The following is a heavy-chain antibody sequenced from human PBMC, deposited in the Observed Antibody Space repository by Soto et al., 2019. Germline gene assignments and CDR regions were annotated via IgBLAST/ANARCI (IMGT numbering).Heavy chain of an antibody. CDR2: IYHSGST. CDR1: GGSISSSNW. J-gene: IGHJ4*02. Sequence: QVQLQESGPGLVKPSGTLSLTCAVSGGSISSSNWWSWVRQPPGKGLEWIGEIYHSGSTNYNPSLKXRXTXSXXKPKNQFSLMLSSVTAADTAVYYCARVPRAAAGTDWGQGTLVTVSS. V-gene: IGHV4-4*02. D-gene: IGHD6-13*01. CDR3: ARVPRAAAGTD.